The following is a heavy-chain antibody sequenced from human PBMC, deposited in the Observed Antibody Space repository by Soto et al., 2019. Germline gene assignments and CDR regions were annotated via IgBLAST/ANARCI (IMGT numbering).Heavy chain of an antibody. Sequence: QVQLVESGGGVVQPGRSLRLSCAASGFTFSSDGMHWVRQAPGKGLEWVAVISYDGSNKYYADSVKGRFTISRDNSKNTLYRQMNSLSAEDTAVYYCAKVTYYYDSSGYLIWGQGTLVTVSS. CDR1: GFTFSSDG. V-gene: IGHV3-30*18. D-gene: IGHD3-22*01. J-gene: IGHJ4*02. CDR3: AKVTYYYDSSGYLI. CDR2: ISYDGSNK.